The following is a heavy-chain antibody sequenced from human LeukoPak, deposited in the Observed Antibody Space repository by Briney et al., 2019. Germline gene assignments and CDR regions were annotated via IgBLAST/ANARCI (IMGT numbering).Heavy chain of an antibody. V-gene: IGHV3-53*01. J-gene: IGHJ3*02. CDR2: IYSGGST. CDR1: GFTVSSNY. Sequence: GGSLRLSCAASGFTVSSNYMSWVRQAPGKGLEWVSVIYSGGSTYYADSVKGRFTISRDNSKNTLYLQMNSLRAEDTAVYYCARGDSSSSDAFDIWGQGTMVTVSS. CDR3: ARGDSSSSDAFDI. D-gene: IGHD6-6*01.